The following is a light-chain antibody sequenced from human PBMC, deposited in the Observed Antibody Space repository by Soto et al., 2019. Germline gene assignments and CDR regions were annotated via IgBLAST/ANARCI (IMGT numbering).Light chain of an antibody. V-gene: IGKV1-5*01. CDR3: QQYNSYSRT. CDR1: QNLGSW. Sequence: DIQMTQSPSTLSASVGDRVTITCRASQNLGSWLAWYQQKPGKAPKLLIYHASSLESGVPSRFGGSGSGTEFTLAISSLQPDDFATYYCQQYNSYSRTFGPGTKVEIK. CDR2: HAS. J-gene: IGKJ1*01.